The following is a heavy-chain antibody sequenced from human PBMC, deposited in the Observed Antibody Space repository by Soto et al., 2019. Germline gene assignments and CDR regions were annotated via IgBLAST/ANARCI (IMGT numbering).Heavy chain of an antibody. CDR2: ISGSGGST. D-gene: IGHD6-13*01. V-gene: IGHV3-23*01. CDR3: AKSLVFSYFDY. J-gene: IGHJ4*02. CDR1: GFTFSSYA. Sequence: GGSLRLSCAASGFTFSSYAMSWVRQAPGKGLEWVSAISGSGGSTYYADSVKGRFTFSRDNSKNTLYRQMNSLRPEDTAVYYCAKSLVFSYFDYWGQGTLVTVSS.